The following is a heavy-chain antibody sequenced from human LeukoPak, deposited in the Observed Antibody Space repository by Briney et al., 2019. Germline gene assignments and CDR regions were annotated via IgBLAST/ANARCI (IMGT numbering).Heavy chain of an antibody. J-gene: IGHJ5*02. CDR2: IKNKAAGGAI. CDR3: TTQLERRSDWFDP. V-gene: IGHV3-15*01. Sequence: GGSLSLSCAASGFSCSNAWRRCVRQAPGKRLEWVGRIKNKAAGGAIDYGAAVKGRFTISRDDSKNTLYLQMNSLKTEDTAVYYCTTQLERRSDWFDPWGQGTLVTVSS. CDR1: GFSCSNAW. D-gene: IGHD1-1*01.